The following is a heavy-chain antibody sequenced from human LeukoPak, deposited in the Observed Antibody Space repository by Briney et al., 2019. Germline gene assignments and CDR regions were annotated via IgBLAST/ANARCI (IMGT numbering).Heavy chain of an antibody. J-gene: IGHJ4*02. CDR2: IKPDGSVK. CDR1: GFTFSANW. CDR3: ASGTGPLRYGHQ. D-gene: IGHD3-9*01. V-gene: IGHV3-7*02. Sequence: PGGSLRLSSAASGFTFSANWMTWVRQAPGGGLEWVANIKPDGSVKYYLDSVKGRFTISRDNAKNSVYLKMNSLRVEDTAVYYCASGTGPLRYGHQGGQGTLVTVSS.